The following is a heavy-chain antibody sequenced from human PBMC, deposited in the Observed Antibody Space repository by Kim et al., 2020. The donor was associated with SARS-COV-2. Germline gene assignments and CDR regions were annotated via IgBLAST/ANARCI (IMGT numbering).Heavy chain of an antibody. D-gene: IGHD3-22*01. Sequence: SLKSRVTISVDTSKNQFSLKLSSVTAADTAVYYCASPGGLYDSSGPFDYWGQGTLVTVSS. V-gene: IGHV4-39*01. CDR3: ASPGGLYDSSGPFDY. J-gene: IGHJ4*02.